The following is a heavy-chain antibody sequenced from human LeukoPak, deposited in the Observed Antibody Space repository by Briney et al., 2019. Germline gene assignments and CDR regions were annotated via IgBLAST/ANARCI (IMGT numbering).Heavy chain of an antibody. CDR1: GFTFSNAW. V-gene: IGHV3-15*01. J-gene: IGHJ3*02. Sequence: SGGSLRLSCAASGFTFSNAWMSWVRQAPGKGLEWVGRIKSKTDGGTTDYAAPVKGRFTISRDDSKNTLYLQMNSLKTEDTAVYYCTTDHSYYYDESSAFDIWGQGTMVTASS. CDR3: TTDHSYYYDESSAFDI. CDR2: IKSKTDGGTT. D-gene: IGHD3-22*01.